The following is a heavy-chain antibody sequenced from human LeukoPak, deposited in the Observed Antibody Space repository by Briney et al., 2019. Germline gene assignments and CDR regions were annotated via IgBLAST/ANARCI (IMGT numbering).Heavy chain of an antibody. D-gene: IGHD1-26*01. J-gene: IGHJ5*02. CDR3: ARHEYSGSYYGLSWFDP. CDR2: IYYSGST. CDR1: GGSISSSGYY. V-gene: IGHV4-39*01. Sequence: PSETLSLTCTVSGGSISSSGYYWGWIRQPPGKGLEWIASIYYSGSTYYNPSLKSRVTISVDASRNQLSLKLSSLTAADTAVYYCARHEYSGSYYGLSWFDPWGQGTLVTVSS.